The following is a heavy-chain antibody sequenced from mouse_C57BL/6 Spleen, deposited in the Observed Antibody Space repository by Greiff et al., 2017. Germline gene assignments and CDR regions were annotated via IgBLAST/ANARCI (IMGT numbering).Heavy chain of an antibody. Sequence: QVQLQQPGAELVKPGASVKLSCKASGYTFTSYWMQWVQQRPGQGLEWIGEIDPSASYTNYNQKFKGKATLTVDTSSSTAYMQLSSLTSEDSAVYYCARPYDYDDGRGSMDYWGQGTSVTVSS. V-gene: IGHV1-50*01. CDR1: GYTFTSYW. J-gene: IGHJ4*01. CDR3: ARPYDYDDGRGSMDY. D-gene: IGHD2-4*01. CDR2: IDPSASYT.